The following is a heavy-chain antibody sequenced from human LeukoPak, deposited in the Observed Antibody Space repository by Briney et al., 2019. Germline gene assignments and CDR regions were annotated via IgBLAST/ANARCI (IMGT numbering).Heavy chain of an antibody. Sequence: GGSLRLSCAASGFTFSSYSMNWVRQAPGKGLEWVSYISRSSTTIYYADSVKGRFAISRDNAKNSLYLQMNSLRAEDTAVYYCAKANYSSSWYSHWGQGTLVTVSS. D-gene: IGHD6-13*01. CDR1: GFTFSSYS. J-gene: IGHJ4*02. CDR2: ISRSSTTI. CDR3: AKANYSSSWYSH. V-gene: IGHV3-48*01.